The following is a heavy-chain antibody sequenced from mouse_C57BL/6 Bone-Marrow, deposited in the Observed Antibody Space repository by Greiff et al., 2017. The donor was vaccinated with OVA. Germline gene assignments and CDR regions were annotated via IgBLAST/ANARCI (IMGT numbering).Heavy chain of an antibody. CDR1: GYSITSGYY. D-gene: IGHD1-1*01. V-gene: IGHV3-6*01. CDR3: ARLRYYGSTDY. J-gene: IGHJ2*01. Sequence: EVKLMESGPGLVKPSQSLSLTCSVTGYSITSGYYWNWIRQFPGNKLEWMGYISYDGSNNYNPSLKNRISITRDTSKNQFFLKLNSVTTEDTATYYCARLRYYGSTDYWGQGTTLTVSS. CDR2: ISYDGSN.